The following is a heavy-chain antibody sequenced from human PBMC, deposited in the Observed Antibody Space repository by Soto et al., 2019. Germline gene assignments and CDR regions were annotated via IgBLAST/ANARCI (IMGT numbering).Heavy chain of an antibody. D-gene: IGHD3-22*01. V-gene: IGHV1-18*01. CDR3: ARDPRRDSSGYLNWCDP. J-gene: IGHJ5*02. CDR1: GYTFTSYG. Sequence: QVQLVQSGAEVKKPGASVKVSCKASGYTFTSYGISWVRQAPGQGLEWMGWISAYNGNTNYAQKLQGRVTLTTDTSTSTAYMALRSLRSDDTAVYYCARDPRRDSSGYLNWCDPWGQGTLVTVSS. CDR2: ISAYNGNT.